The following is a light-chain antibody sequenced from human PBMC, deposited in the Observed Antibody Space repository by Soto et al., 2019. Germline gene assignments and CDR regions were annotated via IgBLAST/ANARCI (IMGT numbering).Light chain of an antibody. CDR2: GAS. CDR3: QQYKNWPL. Sequence: MMMTQSPSTLSVSPGERVTLSCRTSHSVNSHVAWYQQKPGQAPRLLLYGASTRATGIPVRFSGSGFGTEFTLTISSLQSEDFAVYYYQQYKNWPLFGQGTRLEIK. CDR1: HSVNSH. J-gene: IGKJ5*01. V-gene: IGKV3-15*01.